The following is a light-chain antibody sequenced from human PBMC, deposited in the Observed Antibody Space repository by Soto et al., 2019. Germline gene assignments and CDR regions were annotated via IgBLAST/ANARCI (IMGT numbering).Light chain of an antibody. V-gene: IGLV1-40*01. Sequence: QSVLTQPPSVSGAPGQRITISCTGSPSNIGAGFDVHWYQQFPGTAPKLLICGTTSRPSGVPDRFSGSQSGTSASLAITGLQAGDEADYYCQSYDTSLSGAWVFGGGTKLTVL. CDR1: PSNIGAGFD. CDR2: GTT. J-gene: IGLJ3*02. CDR3: QSYDTSLSGAWV.